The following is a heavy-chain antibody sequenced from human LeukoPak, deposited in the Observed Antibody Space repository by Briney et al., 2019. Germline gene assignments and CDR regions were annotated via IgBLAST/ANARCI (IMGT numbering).Heavy chain of an antibody. V-gene: IGHV3-21*01. CDR2: ISSSSSHI. J-gene: IGHJ6*04. D-gene: IGHD3-10*01. CDR1: GFSFTSYS. CDR3: ARDNCAFFGSYWTCSYGMDV. Sequence: GGSLRLSCAASGFSFTSYSMNWVRQAPGKGLEWVSSISSSSSHIYYADSVRGRLTISRDNAKDSLYLQMNSLRAEDTAVYYCARDNCAFFGSYWTCSYGMDVWGKGTTVTVSS.